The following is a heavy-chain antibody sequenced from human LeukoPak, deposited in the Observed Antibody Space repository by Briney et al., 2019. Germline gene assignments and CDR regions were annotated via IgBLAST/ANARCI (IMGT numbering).Heavy chain of an antibody. CDR1: GFTFSSDW. J-gene: IGHJ4*02. Sequence: GGSLRLSCEASGFTFSSDWMHRVRQAPGKGLVWVSRIDPAGSSTYFADFVKGRFSVSRDNAKNTVYLQMTSLTAEDTAVYYCTRGVSGNYGNFDYWGQGTLVTVST. CDR2: IDPAGSST. D-gene: IGHD1-26*01. V-gene: IGHV3-74*01. CDR3: TRGVSGNYGNFDY.